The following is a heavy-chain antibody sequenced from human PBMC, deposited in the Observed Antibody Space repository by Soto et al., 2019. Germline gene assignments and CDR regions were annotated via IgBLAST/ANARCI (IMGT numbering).Heavy chain of an antibody. Sequence: GGSLRLSCAASGFTFSSYAMSWVRQAQGKGLEWVSAISGSGGSTYYADSVKGRFTISRDNSKNTLYLQMNSLRAEDTAVYYCAKEPEFEPGSGNWFDPWGQGTLVTVSS. CDR2: ISGSGGST. D-gene: IGHD3-3*01. CDR3: AKEPEFEPGSGNWFDP. J-gene: IGHJ5*02. CDR1: GFTFSSYA. V-gene: IGHV3-23*01.